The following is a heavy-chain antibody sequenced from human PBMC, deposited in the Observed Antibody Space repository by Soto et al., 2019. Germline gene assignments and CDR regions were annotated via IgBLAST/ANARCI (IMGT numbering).Heavy chain of an antibody. V-gene: IGHV4-39*01. J-gene: IGHJ4*01. D-gene: IGHD6-6*01. Sequence: SETLSLTCTVSGGPISSSSYYWGWIRQPPGKGLEWIGSIYYSWSTYYNPSLKSRVTISVETFKNQFSLKVSSVTAADTAVYYSARQCWASRSSRGLYYSDDWGPGTPVT. CDR3: ARQCWASRSSRGLYYSDD. CDR1: GGPISSSSYY. CDR2: IYYSWST.